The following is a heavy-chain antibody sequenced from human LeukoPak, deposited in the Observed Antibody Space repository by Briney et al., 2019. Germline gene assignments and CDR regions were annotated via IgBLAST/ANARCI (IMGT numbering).Heavy chain of an antibody. CDR1: GFTFSSYD. CDR3: ARDCTNGVCYGTDFDY. V-gene: IGHV3-33*01. J-gene: IGHJ4*02. D-gene: IGHD2-8*01. Sequence: PGRALRLSCAASGFTFSSYDMHWVRQAPGKGLEWVAVIWNGGSNKYYADFVRGRFTISSDNSKNTLYLQINSLRAETTAVYYCARDCTNGVCYGTDFDYWGQGTLVTVSS. CDR2: IWNGGSNK.